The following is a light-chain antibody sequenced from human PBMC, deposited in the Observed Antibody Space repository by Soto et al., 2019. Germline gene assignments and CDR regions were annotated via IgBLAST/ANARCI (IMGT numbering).Light chain of an antibody. CDR3: QQYDNYPLT. Sequence: DIQMTQSPSTLSGSVGDRVTIACRASQTIISWLAWYQQKPGKAPKLLIYKASTLKSGVPSRFSGSGSGTEFTLTISSLQPDDFATYYCQQYDNYPLTFGGGTKVDIK. CDR2: KAS. V-gene: IGKV1-5*03. CDR1: QTIISW. J-gene: IGKJ4*01.